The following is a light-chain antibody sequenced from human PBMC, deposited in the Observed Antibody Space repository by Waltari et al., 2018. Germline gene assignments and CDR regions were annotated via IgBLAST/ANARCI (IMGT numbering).Light chain of an antibody. V-gene: IGKV3-15*01. CDR3: QQYNNWPPYT. CDR2: GAS. CDR1: QSVSSN. J-gene: IGKJ2*01. Sequence: EIVMTQSPATLSVSPGERATLSCRASQSVSSNLARYQQKPGQAHRLLIYGASTRATGIPARFSGSGSGTEFTLTISSLQSEDFAVYYCQQYNNWPPYTFGQGTKLEIK.